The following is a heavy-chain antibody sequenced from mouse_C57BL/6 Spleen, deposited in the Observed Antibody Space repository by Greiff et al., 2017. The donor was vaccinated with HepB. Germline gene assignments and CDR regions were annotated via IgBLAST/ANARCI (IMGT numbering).Heavy chain of an antibody. D-gene: IGHD3-2*02. CDR3: ARKQATAY. V-gene: IGHV3-6*01. CDR2: ISYDGSN. CDR1: GYSITSGYY. J-gene: IGHJ3*01. Sequence: EVKLQESGPGLVKPSQSLSLTCSVTGYSITSGYYWNWIRQFPGNKLEWMGYISYDGSNNYNPSLKNRISITRDTSKNQLFLKLNSVTTEDTATYYCARKQATAYWGQGTLVTVSA.